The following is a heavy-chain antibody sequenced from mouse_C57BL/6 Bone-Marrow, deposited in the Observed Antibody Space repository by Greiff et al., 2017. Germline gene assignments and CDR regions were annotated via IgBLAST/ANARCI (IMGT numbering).Heavy chain of an antibody. CDR2: ISSGGSYT. Sequence: EVHLVESGGDLVKPGGSLKLSCAASGFTFSSYGMSWVRQTPDKRLEWVATISSGGSYTYYPDSVKGRFTISRDNAKNTLYLQMSSLKSEDTAMYYCARHTFYYGHYYAMDYWGQGTSVTVAS. V-gene: IGHV5-6*01. CDR3: ARHTFYYGHYYAMDY. CDR1: GFTFSSYG. J-gene: IGHJ4*01. D-gene: IGHD1-1*01.